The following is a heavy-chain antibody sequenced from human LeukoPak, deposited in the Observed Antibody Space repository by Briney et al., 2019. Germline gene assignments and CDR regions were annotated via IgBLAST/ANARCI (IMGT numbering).Heavy chain of an antibody. CDR2: INPNSGGT. D-gene: IGHD4-17*01. V-gene: IGHV1-2*02. Sequence: ASVKVSCKASGYTFTGYYMHWVRQAPGQGLEWMGWINPNSGGTNYAQKFQGRVTMTTDTSTSTAYMELRSLRSDDTAVYYCARTPFNDYGDLWGQGTLVTVSS. J-gene: IGHJ5*02. CDR3: ARTPFNDYGDL. CDR1: GYTFTGYY.